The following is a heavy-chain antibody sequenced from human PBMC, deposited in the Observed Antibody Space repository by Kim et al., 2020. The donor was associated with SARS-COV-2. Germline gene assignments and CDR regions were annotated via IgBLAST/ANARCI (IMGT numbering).Heavy chain of an antibody. D-gene: IGHD2-15*01. J-gene: IGHJ4*02. Sequence: SETLSLTCTVSGGSISSYYWSWIRQPPGKGLEWIGYIYYSGSTNYNPSLKSRVTISVDTSKNQFSLKLSSVTAADTAVYYCARDVGYCSGGSCYYYFDYWGQGTLVTVSS. V-gene: IGHV4-59*01. CDR1: GGSISSYY. CDR3: ARDVGYCSGGSCYYYFDY. CDR2: IYYSGST.